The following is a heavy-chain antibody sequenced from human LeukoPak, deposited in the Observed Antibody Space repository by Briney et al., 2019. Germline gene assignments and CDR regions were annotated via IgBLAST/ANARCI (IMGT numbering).Heavy chain of an antibody. V-gene: IGHV3-23*01. CDR1: GFTFSSNA. CDR2: ISGSGGST. Sequence: GGSLRLSCAASGFTFSSNAMSWVRQAPGKGLEWVSTISGSGGSTYDADSVKGRFTISRDNSKNTLYLQVNSLRAEDTAVYYCAKGGCSGGSCYSGFMDNWGQGTLVTVSS. CDR3: AKGGCSGGSCYSGFMDN. J-gene: IGHJ4*02. D-gene: IGHD2-15*01.